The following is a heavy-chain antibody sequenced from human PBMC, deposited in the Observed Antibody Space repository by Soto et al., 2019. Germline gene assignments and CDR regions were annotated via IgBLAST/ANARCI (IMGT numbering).Heavy chain of an antibody. CDR2: IYCSGST. V-gene: IGHV4-31*03. Sequence: QVQLQESGPGLVKPSQTLSLTCTVSGGSISSGGYYWSWIRQHPGKGLEWIGYIYCSGSTYYNPSLISRVTXPXXXSXXQFSLKLSSVTAADTAVYYCARELRFGEDYYGMDVWGQGTTVTVSS. J-gene: IGHJ6*02. CDR3: ARELRFGEDYYGMDV. D-gene: IGHD3-10*01. CDR1: GGSISSGGYY.